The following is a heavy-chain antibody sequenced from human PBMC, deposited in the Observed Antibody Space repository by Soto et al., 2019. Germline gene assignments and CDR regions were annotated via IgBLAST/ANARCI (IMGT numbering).Heavy chain of an antibody. V-gene: IGHV4-30-4*01. CDR2: IYYSGST. CDR1: GGSISSGDFY. J-gene: IGHJ5*02. CDR3: XXLRXXWFDP. Sequence: QVQLQESGPGLVKPSQTLSLTCSVSGGSISSGDFYWSWIRQTPGKGLEWIGYIYYSGSTYYNPSLKSRVTISVDMSKNQFSLKLSSATAADTAXYWXXXLRXXWFDPWGQGTLVTVSS.